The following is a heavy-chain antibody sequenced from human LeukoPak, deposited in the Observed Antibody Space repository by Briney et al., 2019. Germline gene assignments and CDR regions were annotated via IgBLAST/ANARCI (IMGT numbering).Heavy chain of an antibody. CDR1: GYTFSDYY. Sequence: ASVKVSCKASGYTFSDYYMHWVRQAPGQGLEWMGWINPNSGGTNYAQKFQGRVTMTRDTSISTAFMELSSLRAEDTAIYYCVRYGSESAYSGGDYWGQGTLVTVSS. D-gene: IGHD6-19*01. CDR2: INPNSGGT. V-gene: IGHV1-2*02. CDR3: VRYGSESAYSGGDY. J-gene: IGHJ4*02.